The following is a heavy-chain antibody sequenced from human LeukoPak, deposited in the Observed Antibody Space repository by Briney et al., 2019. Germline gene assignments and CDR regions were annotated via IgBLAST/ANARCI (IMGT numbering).Heavy chain of an antibody. CDR2: IIPIFGTA. CDR3: ARGIAAAGTPLDY. V-gene: IGHV1-69*05. D-gene: IGHD6-13*01. J-gene: IGHJ4*02. Sequence: AASVKVSCKASGGTFSSYAISWVRQAPGQGLERMGGIIPIFGTANYAQKFQGRVTITTDESTSTAYMELSSLRSEDTAVYYCARGIAAAGTPLDYWGQGTLVTVSS. CDR1: GGTFSSYA.